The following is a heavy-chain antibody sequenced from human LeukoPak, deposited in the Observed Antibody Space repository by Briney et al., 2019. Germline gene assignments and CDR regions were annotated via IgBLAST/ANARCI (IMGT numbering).Heavy chain of an antibody. J-gene: IGHJ4*02. CDR1: GYTLTGYY. V-gene: IGHV1-2*02. CDR2: INPNSGVT. CDR3: ARGDGDGYNFWY. D-gene: IGHD5-24*01. Sequence: ASVKVSCKASGYTLTGYYIHWVRQAPGQGLEWMGWINPNSGVTNYAQKFQGRVTMTRDTSISTAYMELNRLRSDDTAVYYCARGDGDGYNFWYWGQGTLVTVPS.